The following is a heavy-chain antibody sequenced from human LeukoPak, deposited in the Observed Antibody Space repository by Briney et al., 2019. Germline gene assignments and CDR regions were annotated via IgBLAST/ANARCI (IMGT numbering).Heavy chain of an antibody. CDR2: ISGSGGST. CDR3: ANDPTYYDFWSASDY. CDR1: GFTFSSYA. D-gene: IGHD3-3*01. V-gene: IGHV3-23*01. J-gene: IGHJ4*02. Sequence: GGSLRLSCAASGFTFSSYAMSWVRQAPGKGLEWVSAISGSGGSTYYADSVKGRFTISRDNSKNTLYLQMNSLRAEDTAVYYCANDPTYYDFWSASDYWGQGNPGHRLL.